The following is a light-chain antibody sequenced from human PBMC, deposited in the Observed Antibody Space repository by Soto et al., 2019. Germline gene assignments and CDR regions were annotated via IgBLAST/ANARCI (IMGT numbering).Light chain of an antibody. Sequence: DIQMTQSPSTLSAYVGDRVTITCRASQSISSWLAWYQQKPGKAPKLLIYDASTLESGVPSRFSGSGSGTEFSLTSSSLQPDDFATYYCQQYSSYLYTFGQGTKLEIK. V-gene: IGKV1-5*01. CDR3: QQYSSYLYT. J-gene: IGKJ2*01. CDR1: QSISSW. CDR2: DAS.